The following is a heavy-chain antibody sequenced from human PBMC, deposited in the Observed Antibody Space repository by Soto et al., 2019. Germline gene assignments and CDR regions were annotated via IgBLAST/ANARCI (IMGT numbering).Heavy chain of an antibody. CDR1: GGTFSSYT. J-gene: IGHJ5*02. D-gene: IGHD1-1*01. V-gene: IGHV1-69*02. CDR3: ARTGLLFDP. Sequence: QVQLVQSGAEVKKPGSSVKVSCKASGGTFSSYTISWVRQAPGQGLEWMGRIIPILGIANYAQKFQGRVTXSADKSTSTAYMELSSLRSEDTAVYYCARTGLLFDPWGQGTLVTVSS. CDR2: IIPILGIA.